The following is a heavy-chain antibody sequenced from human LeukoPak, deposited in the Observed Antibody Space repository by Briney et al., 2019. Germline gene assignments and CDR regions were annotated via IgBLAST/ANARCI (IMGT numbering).Heavy chain of an antibody. CDR2: MSYGGQNE. V-gene: IGHV3-30*18. CDR1: GLTFSGYD. CDR3: AKDMRFDWTPYYFDY. J-gene: IGHJ4*02. D-gene: IGHD3-9*01. Sequence: GGSLRLSCAASGLTFSGYDMHWVRQAPGKGPEWVAVMSYGGQNERYADSVKGRFTISRDNSKSTLYLQMNSLRAEDTAVYYCAKDMRFDWTPYYFDYWGQGTLVTVSS.